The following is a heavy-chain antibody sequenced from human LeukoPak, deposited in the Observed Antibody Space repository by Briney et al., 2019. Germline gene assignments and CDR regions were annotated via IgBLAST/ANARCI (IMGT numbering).Heavy chain of an antibody. CDR3: AKDRYNYDSSGYWSWFDP. Sequence: GGSLRLSCAASGFPFSSYAMSWVRQAPGKGLEWVSAISGSGGSTYYADSVKGRFTISRDNSKNTLYLQMDSLRAEDTAVYYCAKDRYNYDSSGYWSWFDPWGQGTLVTVSS. CDR2: ISGSGGST. J-gene: IGHJ5*02. D-gene: IGHD3-22*01. V-gene: IGHV3-23*01. CDR1: GFPFSSYA.